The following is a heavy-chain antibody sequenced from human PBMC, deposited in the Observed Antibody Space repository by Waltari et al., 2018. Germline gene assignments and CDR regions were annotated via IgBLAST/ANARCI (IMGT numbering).Heavy chain of an antibody. V-gene: IGHV1-46*01. J-gene: IGHJ4*02. CDR3: ATDYTNYPRS. CDR2: INPYIGDT. Sequence: AELKKPGASVKIPCQASGYTFTSHYMHWVRQPPGQGLEWVGMINPYIGDTIFARNFQDRVTFSSDTSTSTVYMDLSSLRSEDTALYYCATDYTNYPRSWAQGTLGTVS. CDR1: GYTFTSHY. D-gene: IGHD4-4*01.